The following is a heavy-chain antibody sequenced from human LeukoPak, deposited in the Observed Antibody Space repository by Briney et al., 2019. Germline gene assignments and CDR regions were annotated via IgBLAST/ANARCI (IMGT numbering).Heavy chain of an antibody. V-gene: IGHV4-59*01. CDR2: IYYSGST. CDR3: ARESAAGTWWYFDL. CDR1: GGSITNYY. D-gene: IGHD6-13*01. J-gene: IGHJ2*01. Sequence: SETLSLTCTVSGGSITNYYWSWIRQPPGKGLGWIGNIYYSGSTNYNPSLKSRVTISVDTSKNQFSLKLSSVTAADTAVYYCARESAAGTWWYFDLWGRGTLVTVSS.